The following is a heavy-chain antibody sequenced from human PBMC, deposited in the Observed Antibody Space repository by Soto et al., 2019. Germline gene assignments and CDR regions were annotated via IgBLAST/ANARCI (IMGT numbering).Heavy chain of an antibody. D-gene: IGHD6-19*01. CDR2: VYFSGST. CDR3: ARQEAVPGTPFDS. V-gene: IGHV4-59*01. CDR1: GGSINGYY. Sequence: QERLQESGPGLVKTSETLSLTCSVSGGSINGYYWNWIRQPPGKGLEWLGNVYFSGSTHYNPSLEARLTISVDTSKKQISLKLRSVTAADTAVYYCARQEAVPGTPFDSWGQGTLVSVSS. J-gene: IGHJ4*02.